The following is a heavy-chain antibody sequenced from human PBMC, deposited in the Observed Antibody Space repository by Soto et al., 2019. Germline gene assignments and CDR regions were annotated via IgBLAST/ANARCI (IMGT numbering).Heavy chain of an antibody. CDR2: ITGGGDRA. V-gene: IGHV3-23*01. CDR1: GFRFSSYS. J-gene: IGHJ4*02. Sequence: EVQLLESGGALVQPGGSLRLSCVGSGFRFSSYSMTWVRQAPGKGLEWVSAITGGGDRAYSADSVRGRFTISRDNSKNTLYLQMTSRRAEDTAVYYCGKDWAGIAVAGIDYWGQGTLVTVSS. CDR3: GKDWAGIAVAGIDY. D-gene: IGHD6-19*01.